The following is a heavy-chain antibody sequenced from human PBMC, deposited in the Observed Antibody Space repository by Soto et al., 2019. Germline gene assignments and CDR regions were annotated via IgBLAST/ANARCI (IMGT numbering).Heavy chain of an antibody. CDR2: ISYDGSNK. CDR3: AKDPKWPPNYYFDY. D-gene: IGHD5-12*01. CDR1: GFTFSSYG. V-gene: IGHV3-30*18. Sequence: QVQLAESGGGVVQPGRSLRLSCAASGFTFSSYGMHWVRQAPGKGLEWVAVISYDGSNKYYADSVKGRFTISRDNSKNTLYLQMNSLRAEDTAVYYCAKDPKWPPNYYFDYWGQGTLVTVSS. J-gene: IGHJ4*02.